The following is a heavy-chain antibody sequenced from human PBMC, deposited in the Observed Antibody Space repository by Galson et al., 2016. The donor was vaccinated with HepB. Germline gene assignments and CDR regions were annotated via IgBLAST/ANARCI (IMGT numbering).Heavy chain of an antibody. Sequence: SVKVSCKASGGTFSSYAISWVRQAPGQGLEWVGWISIHGGKSDYAQKFQGRVNITTDIPASTAYLELRSLRLDDPAVYYCAIGHLDGDFWGQGTLVTVSS. CDR1: GGTFSSYA. J-gene: IGHJ4*02. CDR2: ISIHGGKS. CDR3: AIGHLDGDF. D-gene: IGHD1-1*01. V-gene: IGHV1-18*01.